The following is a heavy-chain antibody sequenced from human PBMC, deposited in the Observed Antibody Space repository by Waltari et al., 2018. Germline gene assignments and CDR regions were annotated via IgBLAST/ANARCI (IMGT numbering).Heavy chain of an antibody. D-gene: IGHD6-13*01. CDR2: IYHSGST. CDR1: GYSISSGYY. Sequence: QVQLQESGPGLVKPSETLSLTCAVSGYSISSGYYWGWIRQPPGKGLEWIGSIYHSGSTYYNPSLKSRVTISVDTSKNQFSLKLSSVTAADTAVYYCARQGSIAAAGLAYWGQGTLVTVSS. V-gene: IGHV4-38-2*01. CDR3: ARQGSIAAAGLAY. J-gene: IGHJ4*02.